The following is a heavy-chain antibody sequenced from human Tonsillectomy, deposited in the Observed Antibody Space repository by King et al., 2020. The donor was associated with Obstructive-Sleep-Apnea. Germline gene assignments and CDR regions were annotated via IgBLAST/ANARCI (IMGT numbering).Heavy chain of an antibody. CDR3: VKDMRPGGADV. CDR2: IHWDTGDV. D-gene: IGHD1-14*01. CDR1: GFFTAEHA. V-gene: IGHV3-9*02. Sequence: QLVQSGGGLVQPGRSLRLSCTISGFFTAEHAIHWVRQAPGEGLEWVSGIHWDTGDVGYADSVKGRFTISKDNAKNSLYLQMNNLRSEDTAFYYCVKDMRPGGADVWGQGTTVTVSS. J-gene: IGHJ6*02.